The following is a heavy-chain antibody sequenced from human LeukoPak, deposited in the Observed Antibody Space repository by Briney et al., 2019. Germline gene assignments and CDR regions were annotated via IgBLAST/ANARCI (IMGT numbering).Heavy chain of an antibody. CDR3: AKDMSVAGPPLDY. CDR2: ISWNSGSI. Sequence: GRSLRLSCAASGFTFDDCAMHWVRQAPGKGLEWVSGISWNSGSIGYADSVKGQFTISRDNAKNSLYLQMNSLRAEDTALYYCAKDMSVAGPPLDYWGQGTLVTVSS. J-gene: IGHJ4*02. V-gene: IGHV3-9*01. D-gene: IGHD6-19*01. CDR1: GFTFDDCA.